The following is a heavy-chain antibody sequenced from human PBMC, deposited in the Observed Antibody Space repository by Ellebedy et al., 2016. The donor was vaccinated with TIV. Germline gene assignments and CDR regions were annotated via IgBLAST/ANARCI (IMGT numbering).Heavy chain of an antibody. D-gene: IGHD2-21*01. V-gene: IGHV5-51*01. Sequence: GESLKISXKGSGYSFTTYWIGWVRQMPGKGLEWMGIIYPGDSDTRYSPSFQGQVTISADKSISTAYLQWSSLKASDTAMYYCARQVARGLLIFDYWGQGTLVTVSS. CDR2: IYPGDSDT. J-gene: IGHJ4*02. CDR1: GYSFTTYW. CDR3: ARQVARGLLIFDY.